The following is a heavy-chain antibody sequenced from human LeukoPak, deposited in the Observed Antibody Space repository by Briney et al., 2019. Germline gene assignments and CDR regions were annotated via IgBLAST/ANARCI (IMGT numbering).Heavy chain of an antibody. CDR1: GFTFSRYG. Sequence: LGGSLRLSCAASGFTFSRYGMHWVRQAPGKGLEWVAVISYDGSNKYYADSVKGRFTISGDNSKNTLYLQMNSLRAEDTAVYYCAKDRPAFDWLPDYWGQGTLVTVSS. J-gene: IGHJ4*02. CDR2: ISYDGSNK. V-gene: IGHV3-30*18. D-gene: IGHD3-9*01. CDR3: AKDRPAFDWLPDY.